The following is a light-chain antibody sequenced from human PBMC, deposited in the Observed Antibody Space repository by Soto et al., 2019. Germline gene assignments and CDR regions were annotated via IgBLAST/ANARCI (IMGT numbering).Light chain of an antibody. CDR3: QQRSEWPSN. CDR2: DAS. V-gene: IGKV3-11*01. Sequence: EIVLTQSPATLSLSPGDRATLSCRASQSVGSYLGWYQQRPGQAPRLLIYDASNSATGIPARFSGSGSGTDFTRTISSLETEDFAVYYCQQRSEWPSNFGGGTKVEIK. CDR1: QSVGSY. J-gene: IGKJ4*01.